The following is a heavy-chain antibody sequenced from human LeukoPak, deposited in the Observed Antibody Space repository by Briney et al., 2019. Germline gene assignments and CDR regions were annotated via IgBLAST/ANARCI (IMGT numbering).Heavy chain of an antibody. CDR1: GYTFTNFG. D-gene: IGHD5-12*01. CDR3: AREGRQASGYDWMGGEFDY. V-gene: IGHV1-18*01. CDR2: ISAYNGNT. Sequence: AASVKVSCKASGYTFTNFGINWVRQAPGQGLEWMGWISAYNGNTKYAQKFQGRVSMTADTSTSTAYMELRSLRSDDTAVYYCAREGRQASGYDWMGGEFDYWGQGTLVTVSS. J-gene: IGHJ4*02.